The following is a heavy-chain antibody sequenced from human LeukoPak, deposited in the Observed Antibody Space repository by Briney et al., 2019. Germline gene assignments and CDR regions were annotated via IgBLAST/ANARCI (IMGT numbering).Heavy chain of an antibody. D-gene: IGHD3-22*01. J-gene: IGHJ4*02. Sequence: PGGSLRLSCAASGFTFSTFWMSWVRQAPGKGLEWVANIKHDGSQKYYVDSAKGRFTISRDNAKISLYLQMNSLRAEDTAVYYCARQETSGYLYYFDYWGQGTLVTVSS. CDR3: ARQETSGYLYYFDY. CDR1: GFTFSTFW. CDR2: IKHDGSQK. V-gene: IGHV3-7*05.